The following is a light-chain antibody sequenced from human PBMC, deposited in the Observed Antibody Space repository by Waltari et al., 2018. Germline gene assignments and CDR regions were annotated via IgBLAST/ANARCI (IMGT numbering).Light chain of an antibody. CDR2: DVT. CDR3: CSYAGTYTPL. J-gene: IGLJ2*01. CDR1: SSDVGGYNY. Sequence: QSALTQPRSVSGSPGQSVAISCTGTSSDVGGYNYVSWYQQYPGPAPKLIIYDVTKRPSGVPDGFSGSKSGNTASLTISGLQAEDEADYYCCSYAGTYTPLFGGGTKLTVL. V-gene: IGLV2-11*01.